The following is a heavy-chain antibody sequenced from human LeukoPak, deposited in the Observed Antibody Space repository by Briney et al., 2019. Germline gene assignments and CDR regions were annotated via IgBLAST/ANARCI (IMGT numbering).Heavy chain of an antibody. V-gene: IGHV3-15*01. D-gene: IGHD6-19*01. Sequence: GGSLRLSCAASGFTFSSYSMTWVRQAPGKGLEWVGRIKSKTDGGTTDYAAPVKGRFTISRDDSKNTLYLQMNSLKTEDTAVYYCTTSHATSYSSGWASINYGMDVWGQGTTVTVSS. J-gene: IGHJ6*02. CDR3: TTSHATSYSSGWASINYGMDV. CDR1: GFTFSSYS. CDR2: IKSKTDGGTT.